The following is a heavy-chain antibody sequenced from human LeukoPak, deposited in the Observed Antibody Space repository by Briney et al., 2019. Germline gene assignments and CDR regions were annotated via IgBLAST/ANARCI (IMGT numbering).Heavy chain of an antibody. D-gene: IGHD6-13*01. J-gene: IGHJ4*02. Sequence: SETLSLTCAVYGGSFSGYYWSWIRQPPGKGLEWIGEINHSGSTNYNPSLKSRVTISVDTSKNQFSLKLSSVTAADTAVYYCARSWGYSSSWYSYWGQGTLVTVSS. CDR3: ARSWGYSSSWYSY. V-gene: IGHV4-34*01. CDR2: INHSGST. CDR1: GGSFSGYY.